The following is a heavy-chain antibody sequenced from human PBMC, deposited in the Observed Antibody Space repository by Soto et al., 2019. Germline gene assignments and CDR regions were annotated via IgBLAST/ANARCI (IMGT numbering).Heavy chain of an antibody. V-gene: IGHV3-21*01. D-gene: IGHD2-15*01. Sequence: GGSLRLSCAASGFTFSSYSINWVRQAPGKGLEWVSSIGSSSNYIYYADSVKGRFTISRDNAKNSLYLQMNSLRAEDTAVYYCARDRVVAATRYYYGMDVWGQGTTVTVSS. CDR2: IGSSSNYI. CDR3: ARDRVVAATRYYYGMDV. J-gene: IGHJ6*02. CDR1: GFTFSSYS.